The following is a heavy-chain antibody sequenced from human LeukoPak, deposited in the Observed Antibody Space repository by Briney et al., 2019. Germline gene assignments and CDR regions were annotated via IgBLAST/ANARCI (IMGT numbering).Heavy chain of an antibody. CDR2: TYYSGTT. D-gene: IGHD6-13*01. Sequence: SETLSLTCTVSGGSISSYYWSWIRQPPGKGLEWIGFTYYSGTTNYNPSLKSRVTISVDTSKNQFSLKLSSVTAADTAVYYCAREYSSSWYSSGWFDPWGQGTLVTVSS. CDR3: AREYSSSWYSSGWFDP. CDR1: GGSISSYY. J-gene: IGHJ5*02. V-gene: IGHV4-59*08.